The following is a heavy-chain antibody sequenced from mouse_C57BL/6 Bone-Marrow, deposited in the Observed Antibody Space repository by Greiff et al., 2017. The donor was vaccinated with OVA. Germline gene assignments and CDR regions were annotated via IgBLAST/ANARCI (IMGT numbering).Heavy chain of an antibody. D-gene: IGHD1-1*01. Sequence: EVKLMESEGGLVQPGSSMKLSCTASGFTFSDYYMAWVRQVPEKGLEWVANINYDGSSTYYLDSLKSRFLISRDTAKNILYLQMSSLKSEDTATYYCSVLGDDSMDYWGQGTSVTVSS. CDR3: SVLGDDSMDY. J-gene: IGHJ4*01. CDR2: INYDGSST. V-gene: IGHV5-16*01. CDR1: GFTFSDYY.